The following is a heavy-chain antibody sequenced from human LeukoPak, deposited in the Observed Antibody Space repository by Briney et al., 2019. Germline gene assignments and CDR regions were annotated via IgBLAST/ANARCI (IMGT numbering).Heavy chain of an antibody. CDR2: INPNSGDT. Sequence: GASVKVSCKASGYTFTDYYMHWVRQAPGQGLEWMGWINPNSGDTKYSQNFQGRVTMTRDTSISTAHMELSSLTSDDTAIYYCARDHEIAAVDYWGQGTLVTVSS. D-gene: IGHD6-6*01. V-gene: IGHV1-2*02. CDR1: GYTFTDYY. J-gene: IGHJ4*02. CDR3: ARDHEIAAVDY.